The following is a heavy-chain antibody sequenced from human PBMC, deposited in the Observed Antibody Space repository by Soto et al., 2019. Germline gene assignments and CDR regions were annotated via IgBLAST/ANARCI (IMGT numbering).Heavy chain of an antibody. D-gene: IGHD3-10*01. CDR1: GFTFSSYW. V-gene: IGHV3-74*01. Sequence: EVQLVESGGGLVQPGGSLRLSCAASGFTFSSYWMHWVRQAPGKGLVWVSRINSDGSSTSYADSVKGRFTISRDNAKNTLYLQMNSLRAEDTAVYYCARVSIGEFYYYYYGMDVWGQGTTVTVSS. CDR3: ARVSIGEFYYYYYGMDV. J-gene: IGHJ6*02. CDR2: INSDGSST.